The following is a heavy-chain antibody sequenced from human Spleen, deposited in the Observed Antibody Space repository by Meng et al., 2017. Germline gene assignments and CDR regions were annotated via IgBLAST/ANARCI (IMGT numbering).Heavy chain of an antibody. CDR1: GFTFSSYA. J-gene: IGHJ4*01. V-gene: IGHV3-30*04. CDR2: ISYDGSNK. D-gene: IGHD3-22*01. Sequence: GESLKISCAASGFTFSSYAMHWVRQAPGKGLEWVAVISYDGSNKYYADSVKGRFTISRDNSKNTLYLQMNSLRAEDTAVYYCARDEDYYDSSGYLFDYWGQGTRVTVSS. CDR3: ARDEDYYDSSGYLFDY.